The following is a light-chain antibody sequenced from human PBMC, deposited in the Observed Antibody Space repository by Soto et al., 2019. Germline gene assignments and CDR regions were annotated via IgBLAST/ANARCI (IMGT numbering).Light chain of an antibody. CDR1: QSISNY. J-gene: IGKJ3*01. Sequence: DIQMTQSPSSLSASVGDRVTITCRANQSISNYLSWYQQKPGKAPKLLIYSASNLQNGVPSRFGGSGSGTDFTLTISSLQPEDFTTYYCQQNYNTPRTFGPGTKVDIK. V-gene: IGKV1-39*01. CDR3: QQNYNTPRT. CDR2: SAS.